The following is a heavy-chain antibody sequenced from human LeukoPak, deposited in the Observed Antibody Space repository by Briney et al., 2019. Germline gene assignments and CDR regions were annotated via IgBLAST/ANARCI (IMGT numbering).Heavy chain of an antibody. CDR1: GFTFSSYS. V-gene: IGHV3-21*04. CDR3: ARDLAAAALGFDY. D-gene: IGHD6-13*01. Sequence: PGGSLRLSCAASGFTFSSYSMNWVRQAPGKGLEWVSSISNSSSYIYYADSVKGRFTISRDNAKNSLYLQMNSLRAEDTAVYYCARDLAAAALGFDYWGQGTLVTVSS. J-gene: IGHJ4*02. CDR2: ISNSSSYI.